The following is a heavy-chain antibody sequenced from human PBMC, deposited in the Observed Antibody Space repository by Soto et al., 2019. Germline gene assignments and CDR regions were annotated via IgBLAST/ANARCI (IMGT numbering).Heavy chain of an antibody. V-gene: IGHV3-33*01. D-gene: IGHD2-2*01. J-gene: IGHJ5*02. CDR1: GFTCSSYG. CDR3: ARDRTVVVPAAIVDNWFDP. CDR2: IWYDGSNK. Sequence: QVQLVESGGGVLQPGRSLRLSCAASGFTCSSYGMHWVRQAPGNGLEWVAVIWYDGSNKYYADSVKGRFTISRDNSKNTLYLQMNSLRAEDTAVYYCARDRTVVVPAAIVDNWFDPWGQGTLVTVSS.